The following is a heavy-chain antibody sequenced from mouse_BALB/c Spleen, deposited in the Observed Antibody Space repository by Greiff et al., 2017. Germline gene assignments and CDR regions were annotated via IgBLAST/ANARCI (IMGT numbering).Heavy chain of an antibody. CDR3: ARQERGTARAHYAMDY. CDR2: ISYSGST. V-gene: IGHV3-2*02. CDR1: GYSITSDYA. J-gene: IGHJ4*01. D-gene: IGHD3-2*01. Sequence: EVKLMESGPGLVKPSQSLSLTCTVTGYSITSDYAWNWIRQFPGNKLEWMGHISYSGSTSYNPSLKSRISITRDTSKNQFFLQLNSVTTEDTATYYCARQERGTARAHYAMDYWGQGTSVTVSS.